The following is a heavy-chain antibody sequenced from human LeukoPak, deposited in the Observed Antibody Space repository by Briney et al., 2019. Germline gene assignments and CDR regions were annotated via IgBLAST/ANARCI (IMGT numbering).Heavy chain of an antibody. D-gene: IGHD6-13*01. CDR2: ISSASGSI. CDR3: ARDLHRVAAAGQLNQGYYYYYMDV. CDR1: GFTFSLYS. J-gene: IGHJ6*03. Sequence: GGSLRLSCAASGFTFSLYSLTWVRQAPGKGLEWVSYISSASGSIYYGDSVKGRFTISRDNAKNSLYLQMNSLRAEDTAVYYCARDLHRVAAAGQLNQGYYYYYMDVWGKGTTVTVSS. V-gene: IGHV3-48*04.